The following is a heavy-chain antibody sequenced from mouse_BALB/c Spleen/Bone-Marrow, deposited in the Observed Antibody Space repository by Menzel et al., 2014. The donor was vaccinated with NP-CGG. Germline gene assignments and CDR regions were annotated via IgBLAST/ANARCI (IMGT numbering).Heavy chain of an antibody. CDR2: TYPGDGDT. V-gene: IGHV1-80*01. J-gene: IGHJ2*01. D-gene: IGHD2-3*01. Sequence: ESGAELVRPGSSVKISCKASGYAFSSYWMNWVKQRPGQGLEWIGQTYPGDGDTNYNGKFKGKATLTADKSSSTAYMQLSGLTSEGSAVYFCARGRGWYFDYWGQGTTLTVSS. CDR3: ARGRGWYFDY. CDR1: GYAFSSYW.